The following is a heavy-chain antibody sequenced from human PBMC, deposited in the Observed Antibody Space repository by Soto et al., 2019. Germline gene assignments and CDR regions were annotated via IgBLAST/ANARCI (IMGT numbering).Heavy chain of an antibody. J-gene: IGHJ4*02. CDR3: ARGQEVGAHFFDS. CDR1: GFTFSKFD. V-gene: IGHV3-13*04. D-gene: IGHD2-15*01. Sequence: GGSLRLSCEASGFTFSKFDMHWVRQPTGKGLECVSTIGISGDTYYAVSVKGRFTISRDNAKNSLSLQMNSLRAGDTALYFCARGQEVGAHFFDSWGQGTQVTVYS. CDR2: IGISGDT.